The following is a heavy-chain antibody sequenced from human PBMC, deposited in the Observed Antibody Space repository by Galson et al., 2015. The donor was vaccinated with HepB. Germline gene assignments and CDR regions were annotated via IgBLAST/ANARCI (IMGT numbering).Heavy chain of an antibody. V-gene: IGHV1-2*02. CDR3: ARDYGGSGWYNEERGWFDP. J-gene: IGHJ5*02. CDR1: GYTFTGYY. D-gene: IGHD6-19*01. Sequence: SVKVSCKASGYTFTGYYMHWVRQAPGQGLEWMGWINPNSGGTNYAQKLQGRVTMTTDTSTSTAYMELRSLRSDDTAVYYCARDYGGSGWYNEERGWFDPWGQGTLVTVSS. CDR2: INPNSGGT.